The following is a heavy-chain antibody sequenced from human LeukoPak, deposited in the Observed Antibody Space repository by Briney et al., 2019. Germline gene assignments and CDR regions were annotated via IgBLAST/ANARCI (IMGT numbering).Heavy chain of an antibody. D-gene: IGHD2-15*01. CDR3: ARHNVVVAAIDY. CDR1: GGSISSYY. Sequence: SETLSPICTVSGGSISSYYWSWIRQPPGKGLEWIGYIYYSGSTNYNPSLKSRVTISVDTSKDQFSLKLSSVTAADTAVYYCARHNVVVAAIDYWGQATSVTVSS. CDR2: IYYSGST. J-gene: IGHJ4*02. V-gene: IGHV4-59*08.